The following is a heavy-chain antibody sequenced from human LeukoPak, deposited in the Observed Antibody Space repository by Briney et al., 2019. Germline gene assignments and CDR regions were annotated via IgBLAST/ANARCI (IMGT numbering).Heavy chain of an antibody. Sequence: SETLSLTCTVSGASISNYYLNWIRQPPGKGLEWIGFIYNSGNTKYNPSLRGRVTISLDTSKNQFSLNLNSVTTADTAVYYCAGNTNILGDVNWFDPWGQGTLVTVSS. CDR2: IYNSGNT. D-gene: IGHD2-8*01. CDR1: GASISNYY. V-gene: IGHV4-59*01. J-gene: IGHJ5*02. CDR3: AGNTNILGDVNWFDP.